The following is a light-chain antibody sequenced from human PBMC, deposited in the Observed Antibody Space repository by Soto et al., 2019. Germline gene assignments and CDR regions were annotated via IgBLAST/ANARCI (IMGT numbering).Light chain of an antibody. V-gene: IGKV1-5*01. CDR3: QQYSSYPYT. CDR2: DAS. J-gene: IGKJ2*01. CDR1: QSISGW. Sequence: DIQMTQSPSTLSASVGDRVTITCRASQSISGWLAWYQQTPGKAPKLLIYDASSLEIGFPSRFSGSGSGTEFALPISSLQPDDFAMYYCQQYSSYPYTFGQGTKLEIK.